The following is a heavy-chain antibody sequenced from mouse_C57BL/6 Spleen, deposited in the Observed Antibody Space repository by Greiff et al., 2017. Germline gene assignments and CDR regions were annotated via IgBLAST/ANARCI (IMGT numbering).Heavy chain of an antibody. CDR3: ARSYDGSDY. Sequence: VQLQQSGAELVMPGASVKLSCKASGYTFTSYWMHWVKQRPGQGLEWIGEIDPSDSYTNYNQKFKGKSTLTVDKSSSTAYMQLSSLTSEDSAVYYCARSYDGSDYWGQGTTLTVSS. CDR2: IDPSDSYT. V-gene: IGHV1-69*01. CDR1: GYTFTSYW. J-gene: IGHJ2*01. D-gene: IGHD2-3*01.